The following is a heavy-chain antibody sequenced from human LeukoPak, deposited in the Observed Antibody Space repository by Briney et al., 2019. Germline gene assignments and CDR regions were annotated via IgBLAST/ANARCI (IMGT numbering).Heavy chain of an antibody. CDR3: ARDRGRDSSAYYPNWFDP. CDR2: ISAYNGNA. J-gene: IGHJ5*02. V-gene: IGHV1-18*01. CDR1: GYSFTSYG. D-gene: IGHD3-22*01. Sequence: GASVKVSCKASGYSFTSYGIRWVRQAPGQGLEWMEWISAYNGNANYAQNLQGRVTMTTDTSTSTAYMELRSLRSDDTAVYYCARDRGRDSSAYYPNWFDPWGQGTLVTVSS.